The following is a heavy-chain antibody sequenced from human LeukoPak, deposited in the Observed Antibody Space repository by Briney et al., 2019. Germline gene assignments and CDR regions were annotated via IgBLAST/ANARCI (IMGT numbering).Heavy chain of an antibody. D-gene: IGHD1-26*01. CDR3: TRVGSRGYYFDY. CDR2: ISGSSTYT. V-gene: IGHV3-11*06. J-gene: IGHJ4*02. Sequence: GGSLRLSCASSGFTFSDYYMSWIRQAPGKGLEWVSHISGSSTYTNYADSVKGRFTISRDNANNSLYLQMNSLTAEDTAVFYCTRVGSRGYYFDYWGQGTLVSVSS. CDR1: GFTFSDYY.